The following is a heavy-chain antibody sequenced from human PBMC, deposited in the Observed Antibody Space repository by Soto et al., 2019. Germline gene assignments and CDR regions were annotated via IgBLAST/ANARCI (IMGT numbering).Heavy chain of an antibody. V-gene: IGHV4-30-2*01. Sequence: QLLLQESGSGLVKPSQTLSLTCAVSGGSISSGGYSWSWIRQPPGKGLEWIGYIYHSGTTSYNPSLKSRVTLSVDRSKDQFSLNLSSVTAADTAVYYCARGEYSGSYHAYWGQGTLVTVSS. CDR3: ARGEYSGSYHAY. D-gene: IGHD1-26*01. J-gene: IGHJ4*02. CDR2: IYHSGTT. CDR1: GGSISSGGYS.